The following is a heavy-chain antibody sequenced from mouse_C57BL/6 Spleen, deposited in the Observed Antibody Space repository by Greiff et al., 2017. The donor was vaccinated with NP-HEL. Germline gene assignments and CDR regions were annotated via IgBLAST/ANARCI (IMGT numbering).Heavy chain of an antibody. CDR2: IDPDTGGT. Sequence: VQLQESGAELVRPGASVTLSCKASGYTFTDYEMHWVKQTPVHGLEWIGAIDPDTGGTAYNQKFKGKAILTADKSSSTAYMELRSLTSEDSAVYYCTRRGGNYEAWFAYWGQGTLVTVSA. CDR3: TRRGGNYEAWFAY. J-gene: IGHJ3*01. CDR1: GYTFTDYE. V-gene: IGHV1-15*01. D-gene: IGHD2-1*01.